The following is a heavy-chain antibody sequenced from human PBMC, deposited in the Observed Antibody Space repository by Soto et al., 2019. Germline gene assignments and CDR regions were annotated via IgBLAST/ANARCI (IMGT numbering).Heavy chain of an antibody. J-gene: IGHJ4*02. CDR1: GYTFTRYG. Sequence: ASVKVSCKASGYTFTRYGISWVREAPGQGLEWMGWISAYNGNTNYAQKLQGRVTMTTDTSTSTAYVELRSLRSDDTAVYYCARERVVTVPLDYWGQGTLVTVSS. CDR3: ARERVVTVPLDY. V-gene: IGHV1-18*04. D-gene: IGHD3-3*01. CDR2: ISAYNGNT.